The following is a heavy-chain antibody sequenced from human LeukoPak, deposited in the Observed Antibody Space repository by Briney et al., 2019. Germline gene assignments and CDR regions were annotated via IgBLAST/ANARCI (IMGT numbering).Heavy chain of an antibody. D-gene: IGHD3-10*01. V-gene: IGHV3-7*01. CDR3: ARDTKEGTSDY. CDR2: INLDGSTK. J-gene: IGHJ4*02. CDR1: GFTFSTYW. Sequence: GGSLRLSCAASGFTFSTYWMSWVRQAPAKGLEWVANINLDGSTKNYVGSVKGRFTISRDNAKSSLDLQMNNLRAEDTAVYYCARDTKEGTSDYWGQGTLVTASS.